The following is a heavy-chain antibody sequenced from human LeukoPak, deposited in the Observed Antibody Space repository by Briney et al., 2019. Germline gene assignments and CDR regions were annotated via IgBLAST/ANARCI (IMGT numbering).Heavy chain of an antibody. CDR2: INPNSGGT. CDR1: GYTFTGYY. J-gene: IGHJ4*02. D-gene: IGHD3-16*01. Sequence: ASVKVSCKASGYTFTGYYMHWVRQAPGQGLEWMGWINPNSGGTNYAQKFQGRVTMTRDTSISTASMELSRLTFDDTAIFYCAGGAWGFDSWGQGTLVTVSS. CDR3: AGGAWGFDS. V-gene: IGHV1-2*02.